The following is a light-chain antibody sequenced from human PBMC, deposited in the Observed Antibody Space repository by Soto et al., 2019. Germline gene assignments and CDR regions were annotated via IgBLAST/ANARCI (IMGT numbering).Light chain of an antibody. CDR2: EVS. J-gene: IGLJ3*02. CDR3: SSYTSSSTLNWV. Sequence: QSALTQPASVSGSPGQSITISCTGTSSDVGGYKYVSWYQQHPGKAPKLMIYEVSNRPSGVSNRFSGSKSGNTASLTISGLQAEDEADYYCSSYTSSSTLNWVFGGGTKVTVL. V-gene: IGLV2-14*01. CDR1: SSDVGGYKY.